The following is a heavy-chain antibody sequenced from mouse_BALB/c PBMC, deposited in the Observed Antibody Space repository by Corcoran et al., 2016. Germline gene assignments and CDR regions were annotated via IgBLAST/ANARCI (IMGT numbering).Heavy chain of an antibody. D-gene: IGHD3-2*01. CDR1: GYSFTSYY. J-gene: IGHJ2*01. Sequence: QVQLQQSGPELVKPGASVKISCKASGYSFTSYYIHWVKQRPGQGLEWIGWIFPGSGTTKYNEKFKGKATLTADTSSSTAYMQLSSLTSEDSAVYFCAKTARATYDFDYWGQGTTLTVSS. V-gene: IGHV1-66*01. CDR3: AKTARATYDFDY. CDR2: IFPGSGTT.